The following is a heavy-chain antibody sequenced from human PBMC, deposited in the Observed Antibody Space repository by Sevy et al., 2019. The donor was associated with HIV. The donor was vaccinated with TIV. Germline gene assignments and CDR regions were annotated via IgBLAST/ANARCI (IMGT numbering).Heavy chain of an antibody. D-gene: IGHD3-10*01. Sequence: GGSLRLSCAASGFTFTTYWMTWVRQAPGKGLEWVAIITHDGRKINYVDSVKGRFIISRDNAKNSLYVEMNRLRDDDTAVYYCARVGIFGKSESQYRFMDYWGQGTMVTVSS. V-gene: IGHV3-7*01. CDR3: ARVGIFGKSESQYRFMDY. CDR1: GFTFTTYW. CDR2: ITHDGRKI. J-gene: IGHJ4*02.